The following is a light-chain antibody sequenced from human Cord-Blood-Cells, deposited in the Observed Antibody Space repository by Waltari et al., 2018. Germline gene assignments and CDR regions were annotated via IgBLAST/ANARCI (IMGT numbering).Light chain of an antibody. CDR2: GAS. V-gene: IGKV3-20*01. CDR3: QQDGSSPPT. Sequence: ELVLTQSPGTLSLSPGERATLSCRASQSVSSSYLAWYQQKPGQAPRLLIYGASSRATGIPDRFGGSGSGTDFTITISRLEPEDFAVYYCQQDGSSPPTFGQGTKVEIK. CDR1: QSVSSSY. J-gene: IGKJ1*01.